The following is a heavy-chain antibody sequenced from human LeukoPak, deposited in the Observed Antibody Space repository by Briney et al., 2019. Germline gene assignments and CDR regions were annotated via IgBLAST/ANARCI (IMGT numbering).Heavy chain of an antibody. CDR2: IKSKSDGGTT. CDR1: GFTFSNAW. V-gene: IGHV3-15*01. J-gene: IGHJ4*02. CDR3: TGGSGWYSPDY. Sequence: GGSLRLSCAASGFTFSNAWMSWVRQAPGRGLEWVGRIKSKSDGGTTAYPAPVKGRFTISRDDSENTLYMQMNSLKTEDTAVYYCTGGSGWYSPDYWGQGTLVTVSS. D-gene: IGHD6-19*01.